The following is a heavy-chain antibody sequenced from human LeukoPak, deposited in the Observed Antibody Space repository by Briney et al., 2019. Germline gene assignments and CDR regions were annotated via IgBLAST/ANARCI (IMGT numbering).Heavy chain of an antibody. D-gene: IGHD3-10*01. V-gene: IGHV3-48*03. J-gene: IGHJ4*02. CDR1: GFTFSSYE. CDR2: ISSSGSTL. Sequence: PGGSLRLSCAASGFTFSSYEMNWVRQAPGKGLEWVSYISSSGSTLYYADSVKGRFTISRDNAKNSLYLQMNSLRAEDTALYYCARDGGSGSYYAVDYWGQGTLVTVSS. CDR3: ARDGGSGSYYAVDY.